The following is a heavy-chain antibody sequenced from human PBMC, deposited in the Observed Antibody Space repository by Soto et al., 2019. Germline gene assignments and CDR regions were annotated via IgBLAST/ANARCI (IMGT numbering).Heavy chain of an antibody. CDR1: GGSISSSNW. CDR2: IYHSGST. CDR3: ARDGDYDSSGYSGALDY. Sequence: QVQLQESGPGLVKPSGTLSLTCAVSGGSISSSNWWRWVRQPPGKGLEWIGEIYHSGSTNYNPSLKSRVTISVDKSKNQFSLKLSSVTAADTAVYYCARDGDYDSSGYSGALDYWGQGTLVTVSS. D-gene: IGHD3-22*01. V-gene: IGHV4-4*02. J-gene: IGHJ4*02.